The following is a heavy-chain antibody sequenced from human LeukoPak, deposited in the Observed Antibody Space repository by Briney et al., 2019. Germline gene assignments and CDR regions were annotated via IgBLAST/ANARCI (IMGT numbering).Heavy chain of an antibody. J-gene: IGHJ4*02. Sequence: GGSLRLSCAASGFTFSSYGMHWVRQAPGKGLEWVAFIRYDGSNKYYAGSVKGRFTISRDNSKNTLYLQMNSLRAEDTAVYYCAKDQVTMVRGAFDYWGQGTLVTVSS. CDR1: GFTFSSYG. V-gene: IGHV3-30*02. CDR3: AKDQVTMVRGAFDY. D-gene: IGHD3-10*01. CDR2: IRYDGSNK.